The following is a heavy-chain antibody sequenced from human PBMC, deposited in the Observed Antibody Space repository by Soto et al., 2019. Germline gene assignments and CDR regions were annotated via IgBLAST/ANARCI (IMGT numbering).Heavy chain of an antibody. CDR3: ARDSKTYYXFWSGYQTTRGEYYFDY. CDR1: GGSISGGGYY. Sequence: KTSETLSLTCTVSGGSISGGGYYWSWIRQHPGKGLEWIGYIYYSGSTYYNPSLKSRVTISVDTSKNQFSLKLSSVTAADTAVYYCARDSKTYYXFWSGYQTTRGEYYFDYWGQGTLVTVSS. CDR2: IYYSGST. V-gene: IGHV4-31*03. J-gene: IGHJ4*02. D-gene: IGHD3-3*01.